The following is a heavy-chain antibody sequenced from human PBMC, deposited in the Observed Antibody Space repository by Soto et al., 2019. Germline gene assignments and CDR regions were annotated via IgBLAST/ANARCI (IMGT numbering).Heavy chain of an antibody. CDR1: GFTFSTSA. V-gene: IGHV1-58*01. J-gene: IGHJ6*02. Sequence: SVKVSCKASGFTFSTSAVQWVRQARGQRPEWMGWIVGGSGNTNYAQNSQERVIITRDMSTSTVYMELSSLRSDDTAVYFCAARRSGLYAMDVWGQGTTVTVS. D-gene: IGHD1-26*01. CDR3: AARRSGLYAMDV. CDR2: IVGGSGNT.